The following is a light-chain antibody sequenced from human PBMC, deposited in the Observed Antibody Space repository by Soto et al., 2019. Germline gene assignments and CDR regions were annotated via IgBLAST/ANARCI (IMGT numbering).Light chain of an antibody. CDR3: QQRSNWPLIT. V-gene: IGKV3-11*01. CDR2: DAS. J-gene: IGKJ3*01. CDR1: QSVSSY. Sequence: EIVLTQSPATLSLSPGERSTLSCRASQSVSSYFAWYQQKPGQAPRLLIYDASNRATGIPARFSGSGSGTDFTLTISSLEPEDFAVYYCQQRSNWPLITFGPGTKVDIK.